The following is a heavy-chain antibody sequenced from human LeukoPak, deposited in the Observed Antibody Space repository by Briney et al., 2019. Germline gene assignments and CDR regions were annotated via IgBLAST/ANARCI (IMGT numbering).Heavy chain of an antibody. CDR3: ARGLDTAMDYGMHV. V-gene: IGHV4-34*01. CDR1: GGSFSGYY. J-gene: IGHJ6*04. D-gene: IGHD5-18*01. CDR2: INHSGST. Sequence: SETLCLTCAVYGGSFSGYYWSWIRQPPGKGLEWIVEINHSGSTNYNPSLKSRVTISLDTSKNQFSLKLSSVTAADTAVYYCARGLDTAMDYGMHVWGKGTTVTVSS.